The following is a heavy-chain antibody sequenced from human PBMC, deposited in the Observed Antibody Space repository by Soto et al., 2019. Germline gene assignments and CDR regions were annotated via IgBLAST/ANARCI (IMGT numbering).Heavy chain of an antibody. D-gene: IGHD3-10*01. CDR2: ISAYNGNT. J-gene: IGHJ6*02. V-gene: IGHV1-18*01. Sequence: GASVKVSCKASGYTFTSYGISWVRQAPGQGLEWMGWISAYNGNTNYAQKLQGRVTMTTDTSTSTAYMELRSLRSDDTAAYYCARVAITLVRGVSFYYYYGMYVWGQGTTVTVSS. CDR3: ARVAITLVRGVSFYYYYGMYV. CDR1: GYTFTSYG.